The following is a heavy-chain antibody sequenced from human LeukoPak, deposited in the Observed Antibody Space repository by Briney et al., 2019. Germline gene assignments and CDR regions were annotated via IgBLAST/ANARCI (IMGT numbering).Heavy chain of an antibody. J-gene: IGHJ4*02. CDR3: ARVGSHDSSGSYYSDY. D-gene: IGHD3-22*01. CDR1: GFTFSSYS. V-gene: IGHV3-21*01. CDR2: ISSSSSYI. Sequence: GGSLRLSCAASGFTFSSYSMNWVRQAPGKGLEWVSSISSSSSYIYYADSVKGRFTISRDNAKNSLYLQMNSLRAEDTAVYYCARVGSHDSSGSYYSDYWGQGTLVTVSS.